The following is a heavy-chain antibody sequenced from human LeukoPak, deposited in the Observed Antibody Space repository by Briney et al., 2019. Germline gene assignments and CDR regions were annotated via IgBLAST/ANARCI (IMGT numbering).Heavy chain of an antibody. J-gene: IGHJ4*02. V-gene: IGHV3-74*01. CDR1: GFTFSTYW. CDR3: ARGNSVDY. D-gene: IGHD4-23*01. Sequence: PGGSLRLSCAASGFTFSTYWMHWVRQAPGKGLVWVSRINSDGNSINYADSVKGRFTISRDNAKNTLYLQMNSLTAEDTAVYFCARGNSVDYWGQGTLVTVSS. CDR2: INSDGNSI.